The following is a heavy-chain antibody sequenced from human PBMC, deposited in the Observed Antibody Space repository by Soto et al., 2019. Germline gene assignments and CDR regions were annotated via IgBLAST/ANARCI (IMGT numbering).Heavy chain of an antibody. CDR2: ISYDVSNK. D-gene: IGHD1-26*01. Sequence: QVQLVESGGGVVQPGRSLRLSCAASGFTFSSYAMHWVRQAPGKGLEWVAVISYDVSNKYYADSVKGRFTISRDNSKNTLYLQMNSLRAEDTAVYYCARDRSYSGSYLGYYYYYGMDVWGQGTTVTVSS. CDR1: GFTFSSYA. CDR3: ARDRSYSGSYLGYYYYYGMDV. J-gene: IGHJ6*02. V-gene: IGHV3-30-3*01.